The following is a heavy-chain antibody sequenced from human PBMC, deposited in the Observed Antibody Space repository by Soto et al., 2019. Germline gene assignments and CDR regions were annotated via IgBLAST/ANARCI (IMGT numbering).Heavy chain of an antibody. J-gene: IGHJ6*03. Sequence: EVQLVESGGGLVQPGGSLRLSCATSGFILCDCAMNWVRQAPGKGLEWVSYISSSSSVIDYADSVKGRFTVSRDNARNSLYLQVNSLRAEDTAVYYCARDLSWGSNWYYYMDVWGKGTTVTVSS. V-gene: IGHV3-48*01. CDR1: GFILCDCA. CDR3: ARDLSWGSNWYYYMDV. D-gene: IGHD7-27*01. CDR2: ISSSSSVI.